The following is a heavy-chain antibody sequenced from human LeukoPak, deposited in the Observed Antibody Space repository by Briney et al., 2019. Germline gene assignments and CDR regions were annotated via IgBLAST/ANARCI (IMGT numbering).Heavy chain of an antibody. J-gene: IGHJ4*02. CDR2: ISSSSTYT. CDR1: GFTFSDSY. CDR3: AKDQGIVAPGIIDY. Sequence: GGSLRLSCAASGFTFSDSYMSWIRQAPGKGLEWVSYISSSSTYTDYADSVKGRFTISRDNSKNTLYLQMNSLRVEDTAVYYCAKDQGIVAPGIIDYWGKGSLVTVSS. V-gene: IGHV3-11*05. D-gene: IGHD6-13*01.